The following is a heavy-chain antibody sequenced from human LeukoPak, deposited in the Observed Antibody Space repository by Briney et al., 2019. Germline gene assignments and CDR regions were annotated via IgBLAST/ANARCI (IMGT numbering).Heavy chain of an antibody. CDR3: TTRRQDGW. V-gene: IGHV3-15*01. J-gene: IGHJ4*02. Sequence: GGSLRLSCVGSGFIFCDAWMSWVRQAPGKGLEWVGRIKSKSDGGTIDYAAPVKGRFTISRDDSRNTLYLQMNSLKTEDTAVYYCTTRRQDGWWGQGTLVTVS. CDR2: IKSKSDGGTI. CDR1: GFIFCDAW. D-gene: IGHD2-15*01.